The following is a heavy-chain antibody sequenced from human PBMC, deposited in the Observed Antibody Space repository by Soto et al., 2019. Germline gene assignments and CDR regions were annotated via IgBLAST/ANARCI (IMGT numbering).Heavy chain of an antibody. CDR3: ARGLNGYHFDY. CDR1: GFTFSNYD. D-gene: IGHD5-12*01. CDR2: ISSNGHST. Sequence: EVQLVESGGGLVQPGGSLRLSCAASGFTFSNYDMHWVRQAPGKGLEYVSTISSNGHSTDYANSVKGRFTISRDNSMNTLYLQMGSLRAEDMAVYYCARGLNGYHFDYWGQGTLVTVSS. J-gene: IGHJ4*02. V-gene: IGHV3-64*01.